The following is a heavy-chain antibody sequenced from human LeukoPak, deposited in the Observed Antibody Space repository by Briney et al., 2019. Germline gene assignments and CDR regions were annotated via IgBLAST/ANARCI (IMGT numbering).Heavy chain of an antibody. CDR3: ARDLGYSSSHFDY. CDR1: GYSISSGYY. CDR2: IYHSGST. Sequence: SETLSLTCTVSGYSISSGYYWGWIRQPPGKGLEWIGSIYHSGSTYYNPSLKSRVTISVDTSKNQFSLKLSSVTAADTAVYYCARDLGYSSSHFDYWGQGTLVTVSS. V-gene: IGHV4-38-2*02. J-gene: IGHJ4*02. D-gene: IGHD6-6*01.